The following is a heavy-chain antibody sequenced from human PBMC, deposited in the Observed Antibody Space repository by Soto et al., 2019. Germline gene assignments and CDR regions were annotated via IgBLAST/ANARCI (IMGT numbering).Heavy chain of an antibody. CDR2: IIPIFGTA. CDR1: GGTFSSYA. J-gene: IGHJ5*01. CDR3: ARAPPIACTFVDRFDP. Sequence: QVQLVQSGAEVKKPGSSVKVSCKASGGTFSSYAISWVRQAPGQGLEWMGGIIPIFGTANYAQKFQGRVTNNAGESTSTDCMGLSSLRAEDTAVYYWARAPPIACTFVDRFDPVGPGALDTDS. V-gene: IGHV1-69*12. D-gene: IGHD3-16*01.